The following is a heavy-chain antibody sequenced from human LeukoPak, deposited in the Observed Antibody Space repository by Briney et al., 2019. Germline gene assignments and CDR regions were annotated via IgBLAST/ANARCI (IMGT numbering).Heavy chain of an antibody. Sequence: SETLSLTCTVSGGSISSYYWSWIRQPPGKGLEWIGYIYYSGSTNYNPSLKSRATISVDTSKNQFSLKLSSETAADTAVYYCARDLLDAGVDYWGQGTLVTVSS. V-gene: IGHV4-59*01. CDR1: GGSISSYY. J-gene: IGHJ4*02. CDR3: ARDLLDAGVDY. D-gene: IGHD1-1*01. CDR2: IYYSGST.